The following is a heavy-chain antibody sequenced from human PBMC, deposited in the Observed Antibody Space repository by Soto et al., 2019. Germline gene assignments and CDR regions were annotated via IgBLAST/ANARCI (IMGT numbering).Heavy chain of an antibody. CDR2: IDPSDSYT. J-gene: IGHJ6*02. Sequence: PGESLKISCKGSGYSFTSYWISWVRQMPGKGLEWMGRIDPSDSYTNYSPSFQGHVTISADKSISTAYLQWSSLKASDTAMYYCARVPRRGYYYYRMDVWGQGTTVTVSS. V-gene: IGHV5-10-1*01. D-gene: IGHD2-2*01. CDR1: GYSFTSYW. CDR3: ARVPRRGYYYYRMDV.